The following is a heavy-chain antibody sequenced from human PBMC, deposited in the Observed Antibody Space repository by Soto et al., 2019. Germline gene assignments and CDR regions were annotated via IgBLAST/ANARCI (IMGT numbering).Heavy chain of an antibody. D-gene: IGHD6-19*01. Sequence: QVQQVQSGAEVKKPGSSVKVSCKASGGTFSSYAISWVRQAPGQGLEWMGGIIPIFGTANYAQKFQGRVTITADESTSTAYMELSCLRSEDTSVYYCASYGGWPYYFDYWGQGTLVTVSS. CDR1: GGTFSSYA. CDR2: IIPIFGTA. V-gene: IGHV1-69*01. CDR3: ASYGGWPYYFDY. J-gene: IGHJ4*02.